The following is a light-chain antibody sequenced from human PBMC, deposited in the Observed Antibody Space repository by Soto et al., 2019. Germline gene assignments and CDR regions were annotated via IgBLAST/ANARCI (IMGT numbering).Light chain of an antibody. CDR1: QSVSSSY. V-gene: IGKV3-20*01. CDR3: QQYGNSPVFT. J-gene: IGKJ3*01. Sequence: ELVLTQSPGTLSLSPGERATLSCRASQSVSSSYLAWYQQKPGQAPRLLIYATSNRATGIPDRFSGSGSGADFTLTINRREPEDFAVYYCQQYGNSPVFTFGPGTKVDIK. CDR2: ATS.